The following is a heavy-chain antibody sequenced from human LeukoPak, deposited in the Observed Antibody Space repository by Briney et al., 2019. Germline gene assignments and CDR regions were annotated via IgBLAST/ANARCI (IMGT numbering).Heavy chain of an antibody. CDR3: ARQLHRVSFYFDY. V-gene: IGHV4-39*01. J-gene: IGHJ4*02. Sequence: SETLSLTCTVSGGSISSSSYYWGWIRQPPGKGLEWIGSIYYSGSTYYNPSLKSRVTISVDTSKNRFSLKLSSVTAADTAVYYCARQLHRVSFYFDYWGQGTLVTVSS. CDR2: IYYSGST. D-gene: IGHD1-26*01. CDR1: GGSISSSSYY.